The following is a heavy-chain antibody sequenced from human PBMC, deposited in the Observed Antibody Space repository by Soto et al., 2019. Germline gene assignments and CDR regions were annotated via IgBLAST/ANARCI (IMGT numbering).Heavy chain of an antibody. CDR1: GYFISRGYS. CDR3: ASAADYGDPAGFDY. Sequence: QVQLQESGPGLVKPSETLSLTCGVSGYFISRGYSWAWIRQPPGKGLEWIGSIYHSATTYCNPSLKSRVTISVDTSKNLFSLTLTSVTAADTAVYYCASAADYGDPAGFDYGGPGTLVTVSS. V-gene: IGHV4-38-2*01. CDR2: IYHSATT. J-gene: IGHJ4*02. D-gene: IGHD4-17*01.